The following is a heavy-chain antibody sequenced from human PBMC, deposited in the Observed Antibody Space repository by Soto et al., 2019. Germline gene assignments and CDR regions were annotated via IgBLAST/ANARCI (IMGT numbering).Heavy chain of an antibody. CDR1: GFTFSNYA. J-gene: IGHJ5*02. V-gene: IGHV3-23*01. CDR2: INTSGGNT. CDR3: TKDLQHYA. Sequence: EVQLLESGGGLVQPGGSLRLSCAASGFTFSNYAMTWVRQAPGKGLECVSTINTSGGNTHYADSVKGRFSVSRDNSKNTLSLQMNCLRSEDTAVYYCTKDLQHYAWGQGSLVTVSS. D-gene: IGHD3-10*01.